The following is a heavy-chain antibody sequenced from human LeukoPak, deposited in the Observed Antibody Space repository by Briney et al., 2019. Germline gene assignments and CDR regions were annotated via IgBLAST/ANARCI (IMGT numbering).Heavy chain of an antibody. J-gene: IGHJ5*02. CDR1: GGSISTYY. D-gene: IGHD1-26*01. Sequence: LSLTCSVSGGSISTYYWSWIRQSAGKGLEWVSYISSSGSTIYYADSVKGRFTISRDNAKNSLYLQMNSLRAGDTAVYYGAKVYSDEWEIPYHWGQGTLVTVSS. CDR3: AKVYSDEWEIPYH. CDR2: ISSSGSTI. V-gene: IGHV3-11*04.